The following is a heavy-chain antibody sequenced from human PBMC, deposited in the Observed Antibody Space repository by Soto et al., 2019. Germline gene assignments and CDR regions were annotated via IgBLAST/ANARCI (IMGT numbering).Heavy chain of an antibody. J-gene: IGHJ4*02. CDR1: GFTFSDYY. CDR2: ISSSGSTI. Sequence: LRLSCAASGFTFSDYYMSWIRQAPGKGLEWVSYISSSGSTIYYADSVKGRFTISRDNAKNSLYLQMNSLRAEDTAVYYCARAKCYYDSRQYYFDYWGQGTLVTVSS. D-gene: IGHD3-22*01. V-gene: IGHV3-11*01. CDR3: ARAKCYYDSRQYYFDY.